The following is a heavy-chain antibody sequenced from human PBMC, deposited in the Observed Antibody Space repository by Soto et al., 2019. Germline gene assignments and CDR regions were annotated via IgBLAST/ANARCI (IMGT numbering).Heavy chain of an antibody. Sequence: SETLSPTCPVSGGSISSSSYYWGWIRQPPGKGLEWIGSIYYRGNTYYNPSLKSRVTISVDTSKNQFSLKLSSVTAADTAVYYGAREGGGYCSGGSCQVDYWGQGTLVTVSS. D-gene: IGHD2-15*01. J-gene: IGHJ4*02. CDR3: AREGGGYCSGGSCQVDY. V-gene: IGHV4-39*02. CDR1: GGSISSSSYY. CDR2: IYYRGNT.